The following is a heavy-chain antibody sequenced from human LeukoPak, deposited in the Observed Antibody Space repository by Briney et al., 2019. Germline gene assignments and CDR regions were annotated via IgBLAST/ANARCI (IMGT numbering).Heavy chain of an antibody. D-gene: IGHD3-16*01. Sequence: GGSLRLSRAASGFTLTNYDIMWVRQAPGKALEWVSTISIGGNTYHADSVKGRFTLSRDNSKNTVYLQMNSLGAEDTAIYYCARNGGGLDYWGQGTLVTVSS. J-gene: IGHJ4*02. V-gene: IGHV3-23*01. CDR2: ISIGGNT. CDR3: ARNGGGLDY. CDR1: GFTLTNYD.